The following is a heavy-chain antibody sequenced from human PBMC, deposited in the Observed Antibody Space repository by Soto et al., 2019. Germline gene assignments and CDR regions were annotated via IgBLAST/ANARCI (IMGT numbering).Heavy chain of an antibody. V-gene: IGHV4-31*03. CDR2: IYYSRTT. D-gene: IGHD3-3*01. J-gene: IGHJ6*02. Sequence: SETLSLTCTVSGGSISSGGYYWSWIRQHPGKGLEWVGYIYYSRTTYYNPSLESRVTISVDTSKNQFSLNLSSVTAADTAVYYCARGFLEWLSHPYYGMDVWGQGTKVTVSS. CDR3: ARGFLEWLSHPYYGMDV. CDR1: GGSISSGGYY.